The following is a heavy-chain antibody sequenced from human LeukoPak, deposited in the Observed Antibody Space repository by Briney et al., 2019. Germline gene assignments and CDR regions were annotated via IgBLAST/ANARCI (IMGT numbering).Heavy chain of an antibody. CDR2: IIPIFGTA. CDR3: ARDFGAINCSSTSCYYYYYYMDV. V-gene: IGHV1-69*13. D-gene: IGHD2-2*01. Sequence: SVKVSCKASGGTFSSYAISWVRQAPGQGLKWMGGIIPIFGTANYAQKFQGRVTITADESTSTAYMELSSLRSEDTAVYYCARDFGAINCSSTSCYYYYYYMDVWGKGTTVTVSS. J-gene: IGHJ6*03. CDR1: GGTFSSYA.